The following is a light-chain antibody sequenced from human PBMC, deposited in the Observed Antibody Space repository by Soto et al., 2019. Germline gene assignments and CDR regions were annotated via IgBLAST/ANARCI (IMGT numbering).Light chain of an antibody. V-gene: IGKV1-5*01. Sequence: DIQMTQSPSTLSASVGDRVTIPCRASQSISSWLAWYQQKPGKAPKLLIYAASSLESGVPSRFSGSGSGTEFTLTISSLQPDDFATYYCQQYNSYSRTFGQGTKVDI. CDR1: QSISSW. CDR2: AAS. CDR3: QQYNSYSRT. J-gene: IGKJ1*01.